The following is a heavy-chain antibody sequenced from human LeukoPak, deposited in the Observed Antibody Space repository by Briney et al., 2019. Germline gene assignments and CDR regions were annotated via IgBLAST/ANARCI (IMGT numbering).Heavy chain of an antibody. CDR1: GFTFSSYS. CDR3: ARAGGEGYFDWLSRPNYYYYYMDV. Sequence: GGSLRLSCAASGFTFSSYSMNWVRQAPGKGLEWVSSISSSSSYIYYADSVKGRFTISRDNAKNSLYLQMNSLRAEDTAVYYCARAGGEGYFDWLSRPNYYYYYMDVWGKGTTVTVSS. V-gene: IGHV3-21*01. CDR2: ISSSSSYI. J-gene: IGHJ6*03. D-gene: IGHD3-9*01.